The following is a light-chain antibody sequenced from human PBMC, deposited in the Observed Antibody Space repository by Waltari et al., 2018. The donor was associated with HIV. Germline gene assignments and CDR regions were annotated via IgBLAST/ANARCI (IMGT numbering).Light chain of an antibody. V-gene: IGLV1-40*01. J-gene: IGLJ3*02. CDR1: ASNIGAGFD. CDR2: GAT. CDR3: QSYDISLTGLWV. Sequence: SVLTQPPSVSGAPGQSVSISCSGNASNIGAGFDVHWYRQSPGTAPKCFIFGATVRPSGITDRFSGSRSLNSVSLDISGLRAEDAGDYYCQSYDISLTGLWVFGGGTKLTVL.